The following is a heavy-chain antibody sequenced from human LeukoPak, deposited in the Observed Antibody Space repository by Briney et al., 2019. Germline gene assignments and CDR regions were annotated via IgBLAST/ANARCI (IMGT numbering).Heavy chain of an antibody. V-gene: IGHV4-34*01. CDR3: ARGGDH. Sequence: SETLSLTCAVYGGSFSGYYWSWIRQPPGKGLEWIGEINHSGSTNYNPSLKSRVTISVDTSKNQFSLKLSSVTAADTAVYYCARGGDHWGQGTLVTVSS. J-gene: IGHJ4*02. CDR1: GGSFSGYY. CDR2: INHSGST.